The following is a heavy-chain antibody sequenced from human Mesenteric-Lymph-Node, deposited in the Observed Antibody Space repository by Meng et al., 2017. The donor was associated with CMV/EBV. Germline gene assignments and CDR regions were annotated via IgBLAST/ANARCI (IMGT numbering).Heavy chain of an antibody. CDR2: ISTFNGNT. Sequence: ASVKVSCKASGYTFTSYGISWVRQAPGQGLEWMGWISTFNGNTNYAQNLQGRVTMTTDTSTSAAFLELRSLGSDGTAVYYCARGDRGGGMDVWGQGTTVTVSS. D-gene: IGHD1-14*01. CDR3: ARGDRGGGMDV. J-gene: IGHJ6*02. CDR1: GYTFTSYG. V-gene: IGHV1-18*01.